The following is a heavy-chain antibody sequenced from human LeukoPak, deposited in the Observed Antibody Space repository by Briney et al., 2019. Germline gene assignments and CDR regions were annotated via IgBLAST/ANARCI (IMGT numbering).Heavy chain of an antibody. Sequence: PSETLSLTCAVYGGSFSGYYWSWIRQPPGKGLEWIGEINHSGSTNYNPSLMSRVTISVDTSKNQFSLKLSSVTAADTAVYYCARVTNYSNYPYYYYYYMDVWGKGTTVTVSS. CDR1: GGSFSGYY. D-gene: IGHD4-11*01. CDR2: INHSGST. V-gene: IGHV4-34*01. CDR3: ARVTNYSNYPYYYYYYMDV. J-gene: IGHJ6*03.